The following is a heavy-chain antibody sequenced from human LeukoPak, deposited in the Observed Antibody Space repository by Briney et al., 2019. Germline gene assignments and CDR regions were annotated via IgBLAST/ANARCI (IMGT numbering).Heavy chain of an antibody. CDR1: GFTFSSYG. D-gene: IGHD5-12*01. CDR2: IRYDGSNK. J-gene: IGHJ4*02. Sequence: PGRSLRLSCAASGFTFSSYGMHWVRQAPGKGLEGVAFIRYDGSNKYYADSVKGRFTISRDNSKNTLYLQMNSLRAEDTAVYYCAKAGFYSGYDYFDYWGQGTLVTVSS. V-gene: IGHV3-30*02. CDR3: AKAGFYSGYDYFDY.